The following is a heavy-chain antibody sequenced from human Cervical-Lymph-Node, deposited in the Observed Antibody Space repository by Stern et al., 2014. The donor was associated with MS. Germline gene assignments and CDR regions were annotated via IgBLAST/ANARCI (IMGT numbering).Heavy chain of an antibody. Sequence: QLQLQESGPGLVKPSQTLSLTCTVSGGSIGSGSYYWSWIRQHPGEGLEWIGYISYTGISYYNPSLRSRVIISLDMSKSQLSLKLNSVTAADAAVYFCARGPLEGVGSATYYYGMDVWGQGTTVTVSS. V-gene: IGHV4-31*03. CDR1: GGSIGSGSYY. D-gene: IGHD3-10*01. CDR2: ISYTGIS. CDR3: ARGPLEGVGSATYYYGMDV. J-gene: IGHJ6*02.